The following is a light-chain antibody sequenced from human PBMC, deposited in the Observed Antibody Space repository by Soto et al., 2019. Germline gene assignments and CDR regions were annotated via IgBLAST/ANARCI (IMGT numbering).Light chain of an antibody. J-gene: IGLJ2*01. CDR2: EVS. CDR3: AVWDDSLNGHLV. Sequence: QSALTQPPSASGSPGQSVTISCTGTSSDVGGYNYVSWYQQHPGKAPKLMIYEVSKRPSGVPDRFSGSKSGNTASLTVSGLQAEDEADYYCAVWDDSLNGHLVFGGGTKLTVL. V-gene: IGLV2-8*01. CDR1: SSDVGGYNY.